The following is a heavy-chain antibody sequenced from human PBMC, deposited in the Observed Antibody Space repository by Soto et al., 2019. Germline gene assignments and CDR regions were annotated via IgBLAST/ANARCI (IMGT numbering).Heavy chain of an antibody. V-gene: IGHV4-59*01. CDR2: IYNSETT. CDR1: GDSISSDY. D-gene: IGHD6-13*01. J-gene: IGHJ5*02. Sequence: QVQLQESGPELVKPSETLFLTCTVSGDSISSDYWSWIRQPPGKRLEWIGFIYNSETTNYNPSLNSRVTISVDTSKNQFSLNLSSVTAADTAVYYCAKVIRGRTAAAVYNWFDPWGQVILVTVSS. CDR3: AKVIRGRTAAAVYNWFDP.